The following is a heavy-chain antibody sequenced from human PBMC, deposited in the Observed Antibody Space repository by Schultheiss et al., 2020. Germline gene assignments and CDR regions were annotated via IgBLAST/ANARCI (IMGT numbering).Heavy chain of an antibody. Sequence: GESLKISCAASGFTFSDYYMSWIRQAPGKGLEWVSYISSSGSTIYYADSVKGRFTISRDNAKNTLYLQMNSLTDVDTAVYYCAKEAAIQGGFGSWGQGTLVTVSS. CDR1: GFTFSDYY. V-gene: IGHV3-11*04. CDR3: AKEAAIQGGFGS. D-gene: IGHD3-16*01. J-gene: IGHJ4*02. CDR2: ISSSGSTI.